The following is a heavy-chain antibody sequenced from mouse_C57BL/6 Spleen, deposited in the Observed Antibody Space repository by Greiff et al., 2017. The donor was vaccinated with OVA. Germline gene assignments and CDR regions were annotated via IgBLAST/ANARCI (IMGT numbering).Heavy chain of an antibody. V-gene: IGHV1-80*01. CDR1: GYAFSSYW. CDR2: IYPGDGDT. CDR3: ARDDLGYAMDY. Sequence: QVHVKQSGAELVKPGASVKISCKASGYAFSSYWMNWVKQRPGKGLEWIGQIYPGDGDTNYNGKFKGKATLTADKSSSTAYMQLSSLTSEDSAVYFCARDDLGYAMDYWGQGTSVTVSS. D-gene: IGHD2-4*01. J-gene: IGHJ4*01.